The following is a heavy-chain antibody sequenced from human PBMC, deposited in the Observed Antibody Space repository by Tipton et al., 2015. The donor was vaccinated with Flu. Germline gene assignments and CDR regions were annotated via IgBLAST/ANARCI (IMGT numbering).Heavy chain of an antibody. D-gene: IGHD3-16*01. V-gene: IGHV4-59*12. CDR1: GGSISSYY. J-gene: IGHJ1*01. CDR2: IYYSGST. Sequence: TLSLTCTVSGGSISSYYWSWIRQPTGKGLEWIVTIYYSGSTNYNPSLKSRVTISVDTSKNQVFLILNSVTAANTAVYYCAREKDYRGSEYSQQRGQGTLVTVSS. CDR3: AREKDYRGSEYSQQ.